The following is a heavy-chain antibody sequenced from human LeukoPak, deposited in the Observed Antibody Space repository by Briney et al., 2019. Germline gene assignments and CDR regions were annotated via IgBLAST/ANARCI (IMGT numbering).Heavy chain of an antibody. CDR1: GGSISSSSYY. J-gene: IGHJ6*03. CDR2: IYYSGST. Sequence: SETLSLTCTVSGGSISSSSYYWGWIRQPPGKGLEWIGSIYYSGSTYYNPSLKSRVTISVDTSKNQFSLKLSSVTAADTAVYYCARLYYYGSGSPSYYYYMDVWGKGTTVTISS. CDR3: ARLYYYGSGSPSYYYYMDV. V-gene: IGHV4-39*01. D-gene: IGHD3-10*01.